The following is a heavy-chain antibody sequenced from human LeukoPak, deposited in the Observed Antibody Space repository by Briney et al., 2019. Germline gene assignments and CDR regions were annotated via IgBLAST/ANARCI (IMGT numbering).Heavy chain of an antibody. V-gene: IGHV3-53*01. CDR1: GFTVSSNY. D-gene: IGHD6-19*01. CDR2: IYSGGST. CDR3: ARERESSGWYPYYFDY. Sequence: GGSLRLSCAASGFTVSSNYMSWVRQAPGKGLEWVSVIYSGGSTYYAASVKGRFTISRDNSKNTLYLQMNSLRAEDTAVYYCARERESSGWYPYYFDYWGQGTLVTVSS. J-gene: IGHJ4*02.